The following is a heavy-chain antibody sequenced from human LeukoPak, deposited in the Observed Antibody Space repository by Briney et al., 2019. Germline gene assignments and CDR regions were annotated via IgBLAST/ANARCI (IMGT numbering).Heavy chain of an antibody. CDR1: GFTFGNSW. CDR3: VVVVEPPDSDGFDV. J-gene: IGHJ3*01. D-gene: IGHD1-14*01. CDR2: INADGSTA. Sequence: GGSLRVSCAASGFTFGNSWVHWVRQAPGKGVVWVSLINADGSTATYADSVKGRFTISRDNARNTLSLQMNSLTIYDTAVYYCVVVVEPPDSDGFDVWGQGTMITVSS. V-gene: IGHV3-74*01.